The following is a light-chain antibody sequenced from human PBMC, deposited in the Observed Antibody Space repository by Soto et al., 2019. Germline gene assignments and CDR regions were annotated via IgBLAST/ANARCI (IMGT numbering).Light chain of an antibody. J-gene: IGKJ4*01. CDR1: QSRGSNF. V-gene: IGKV3-20*01. CDR3: QQFRSYPLT. CDR2: ASS. Sequence: EIVLTRSPGTVSLSPGERAAPSVKTSQSRGSNFLAWYQHKPGQAPRLLIYASSNRATGIPDRFSGGGSGTDFTLTISRLEPEDFAVYYCQQFRSYPLTFGGGTKVDIK.